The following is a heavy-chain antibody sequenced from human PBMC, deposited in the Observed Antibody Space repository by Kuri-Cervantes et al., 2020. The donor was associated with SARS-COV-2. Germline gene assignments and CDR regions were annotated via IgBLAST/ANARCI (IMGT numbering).Heavy chain of an antibody. D-gene: IGHD3-16*01. CDR1: GGTFSTHV. V-gene: IGHV1-69*13. CDR3: AKEKGNTFGFNS. Sequence: SVKVSCKASGGTFSTHVFSWVRQVPGQGLEWMGGISPLFGRSKSAQNFQGRLTITADESASIVYMELNNLRSDDTAVYYCAKEKGNTFGFNSWGQGTQVTVSS. CDR2: ISPLFGRS. J-gene: IGHJ4*02.